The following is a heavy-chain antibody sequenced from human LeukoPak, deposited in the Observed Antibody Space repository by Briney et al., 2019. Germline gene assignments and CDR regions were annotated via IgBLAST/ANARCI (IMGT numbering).Heavy chain of an antibody. V-gene: IGHV3-48*01. D-gene: IGHD3-10*01. J-gene: IGHJ4*02. CDR1: GFTFSTTG. CDR3: AKDAGVRGVIQYYFDY. Sequence: GGSLRLSCVVSGFTFSTTGMNWVRQAPGKGLEWVSYIPGGSGTVHYADSVRGRFTISRDNAKNSLYLQMNSLRAEDTAVYYCAKDAGVRGVIQYYFDYWGQGTLVTVSS. CDR2: IPGGSGTV.